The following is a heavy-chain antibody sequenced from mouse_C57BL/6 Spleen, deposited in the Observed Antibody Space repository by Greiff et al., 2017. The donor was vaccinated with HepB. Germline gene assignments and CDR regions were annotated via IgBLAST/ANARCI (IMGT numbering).Heavy chain of an antibody. V-gene: IGHV1-62-2*01. CDR2: FYPGSGSM. CDR3: ARNEVVPYDYVLYYAIDY. D-gene: IGHD2-4*01. CDR1: GYTFTEYT. J-gene: IGHJ4*01. Sequence: VQLQQSGAELVKPGASVKLSCKASGYTFTEYTIHWVKQRSGQGLEWIGLFYPGSGSMKYNEKFKDKATLTADKSSSTVYMELSRLTSEDAAVYFCARNEVVPYDYVLYYAIDYWGQGTSVT.